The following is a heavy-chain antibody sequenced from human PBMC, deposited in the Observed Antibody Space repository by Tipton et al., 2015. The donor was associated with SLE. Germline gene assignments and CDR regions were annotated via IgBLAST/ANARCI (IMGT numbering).Heavy chain of an antibody. D-gene: IGHD6-13*01. Sequence: SLRLSCAASGFTFRTYAMAWVRQSPGKGLEWVSLISGGGGRTHYADSVRGRFTISRDNSKNTLYLQMNSLRAEDTAVYYCAKDLRRRVGSWFYYYYGMDVWGQGTTVTVSS. CDR2: ISGGGGRT. CDR3: AKDLRRRVGSWFYYYYGMDV. V-gene: IGHV3-23*01. J-gene: IGHJ6*02. CDR1: GFTFRTYA.